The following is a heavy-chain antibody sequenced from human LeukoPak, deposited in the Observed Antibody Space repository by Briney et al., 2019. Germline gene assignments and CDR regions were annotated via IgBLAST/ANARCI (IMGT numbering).Heavy chain of an antibody. CDR3: ARVSELLDY. CDR1: GGTFSSYA. CDR2: ISAYNGNT. Sequence: ASVKVSCKASGGTFSSYAISWVRQAPGQGLEWMGWISAYNGNTNYAQKLQGSVTMTTDTSTSTAYMELRSLRSDDTAVYYCARVSELLDYWGQGTLVTVSS. D-gene: IGHD1-26*01. V-gene: IGHV1-18*01. J-gene: IGHJ4*02.